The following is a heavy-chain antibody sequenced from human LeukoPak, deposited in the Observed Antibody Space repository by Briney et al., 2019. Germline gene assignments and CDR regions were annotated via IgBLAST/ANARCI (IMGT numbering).Heavy chain of an antibody. D-gene: IGHD2-15*01. CDR1: GGSFSGYY. V-gene: IGHV4-34*01. Sequence: SETLSLTCAVYGGSFSGYYWSWIRQPPGMGLEWVGEINHSGSTNYNPSLKSRVTVSVDTSKNQFSLKLSSVTAADTAVYYCARVVVAASVGYDAFDIWGQGTMVTVSS. CDR3: ARVVVAASVGYDAFDI. J-gene: IGHJ3*02. CDR2: INHSGST.